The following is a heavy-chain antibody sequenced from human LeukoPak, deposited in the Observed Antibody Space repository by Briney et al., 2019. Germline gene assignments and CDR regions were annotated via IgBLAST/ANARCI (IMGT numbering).Heavy chain of an antibody. Sequence: GGSLRLSCAASGFTFSSYGMHWVRQAPGKGLEWVAVISYDVGKKYYADSVKGRFTISRDNSKNTLYLQMNSLRAEDTAVYYCARLTRSEDAFDIWGQGTMVTVSS. J-gene: IGHJ3*02. CDR2: ISYDVGKK. D-gene: IGHD3-9*01. CDR1: GFTFSSYG. V-gene: IGHV3-30*03. CDR3: ARLTRSEDAFDI.